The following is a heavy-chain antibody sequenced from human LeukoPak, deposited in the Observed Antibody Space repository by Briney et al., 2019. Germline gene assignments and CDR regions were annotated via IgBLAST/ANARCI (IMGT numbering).Heavy chain of an antibody. D-gene: IGHD2-15*01. Sequence: SVKVSCKASRGTFSSYAISWVRQAPGQGLEWLGGIIPIFGTANYAQKFQGRVTITTDESTSTAYMELSSLRSEDTAVYYCATEGCSGGSCQFDYWGQGTLVTVSS. J-gene: IGHJ4*02. CDR3: ATEGCSGGSCQFDY. CDR2: IIPIFGTA. V-gene: IGHV1-69*05. CDR1: RGTFSSYA.